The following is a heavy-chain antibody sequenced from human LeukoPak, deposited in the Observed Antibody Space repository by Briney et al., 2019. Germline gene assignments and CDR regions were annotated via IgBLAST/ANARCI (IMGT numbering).Heavy chain of an antibody. J-gene: IGHJ4*02. Sequence: SETLSLTCTVSGGSISSSSYYWGWIRQPPGKGLEWIGSIYYSGSTYYNPSLKSRVTISVDTSKNQFSLKLSSVTAADTAVYYRARERFTDDYWGQGTLVTVSS. CDR1: GGSISSSSYY. CDR3: ARERFTDDY. V-gene: IGHV4-39*07. CDR2: IYYSGST.